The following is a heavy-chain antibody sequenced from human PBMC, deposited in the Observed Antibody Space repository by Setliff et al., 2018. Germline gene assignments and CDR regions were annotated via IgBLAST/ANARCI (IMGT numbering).Heavy chain of an antibody. CDR1: GGAISSYY. CDR2: SYIGGSA. D-gene: IGHD6-19*01. V-gene: IGHV4-4*07. J-gene: IGHJ6*03. Sequence: SETLSLTSTVSGGAISSYYWSWIRQPAGKGLEWSWHSYIGGSANYNPSLKSRVTMSIDTSKNQFSLKRNSVTAADMAVYYCAREQWLDPPGYYYMDVWAKGTTVTVAS. CDR3: AREQWLDPPGYYYMDV.